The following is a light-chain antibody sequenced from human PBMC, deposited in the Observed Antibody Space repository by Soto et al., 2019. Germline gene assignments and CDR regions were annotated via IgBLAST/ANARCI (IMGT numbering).Light chain of an antibody. CDR1: QDIGTW. V-gene: IGKV1-12*01. CDR3: QQANRFPYT. Sequence: DIQMTQSPSFVSASVGDRVTITCRASQDIGTWLAWYQQKPGRAPNLLIYTASTLQSGVPSRFSGSGSGTDFTLTISSLQPEDFATYYCQQANRFPYTFGQGTKLEIK. CDR2: TAS. J-gene: IGKJ2*01.